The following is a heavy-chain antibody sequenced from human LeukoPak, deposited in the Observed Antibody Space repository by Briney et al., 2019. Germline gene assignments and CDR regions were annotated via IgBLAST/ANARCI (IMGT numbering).Heavy chain of an antibody. CDR1: GFAFNTFN. D-gene: IGHD3-9*01. Sequence: GGSLRLSCAASGFAFNTFNMNWVRQAPGKGLEWVSSITSGGDYIYYADSVKGRFTTSRDNAKNSLSLQLNSLRVEDMAVYYCARGHYDVLAASYKWTPDYWGQGTLVTVSS. CDR3: ARGHYDVLAASYKWTPDY. CDR2: ITSGGDYI. J-gene: IGHJ4*02. V-gene: IGHV3-21*01.